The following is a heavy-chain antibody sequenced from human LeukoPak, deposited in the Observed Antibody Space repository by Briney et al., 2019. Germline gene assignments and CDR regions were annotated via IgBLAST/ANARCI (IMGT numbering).Heavy chain of an antibody. CDR1: GGSFSGYY. V-gene: IGHV4-34*01. CDR3: ASDQMYSYGYKDY. CDR2: INHSGST. Sequence: SETLSLTCAVYGGSFSGYYWSWTRQPPGKGLEWIGEINHSGSTNYNPPLKSRVTISVDTSKNQFSLKLSSVTAADTAVYYCASDQMYSYGYKDYWGQGTLVTVSS. D-gene: IGHD5-18*01. J-gene: IGHJ4*02.